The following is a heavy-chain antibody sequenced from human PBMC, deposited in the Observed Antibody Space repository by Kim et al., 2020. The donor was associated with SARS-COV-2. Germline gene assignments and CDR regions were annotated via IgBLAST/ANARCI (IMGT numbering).Heavy chain of an antibody. Sequence: GGSLRLSCADSGFTFSSYAMHWVRQAPGKGLEWVAVISHDGSNKYYGDSVKGRFTISRDNSKNTLYLQMDRLRTEDTAVYSCARGDSSGYYYPLFDYWG. CDR3: ARGDSSGYYYPLFDY. D-gene: IGHD3-22*01. CDR2: ISHDGSNK. CDR1: GFTFSSYA. J-gene: IGHJ4*01. V-gene: IGHV3-30*04.